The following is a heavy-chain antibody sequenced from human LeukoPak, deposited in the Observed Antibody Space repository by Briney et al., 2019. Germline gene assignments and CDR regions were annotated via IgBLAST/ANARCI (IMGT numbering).Heavy chain of an antibody. CDR1: GYTFTSYG. D-gene: IGHD4-11*01. J-gene: IGHJ6*03. Sequence: GASVKVSCKASGYTFTSYGISWVRQAPGQGLEWMGWISAYNGNTNYAQKLQGRVTMTTDTSTSTAYMELRSLRSDDTAVYYCARVPGNYEGLVVYYYYMDVWGKGTTVTVSS. V-gene: IGHV1-18*01. CDR2: ISAYNGNT. CDR3: ARVPGNYEGLVVYYYYMDV.